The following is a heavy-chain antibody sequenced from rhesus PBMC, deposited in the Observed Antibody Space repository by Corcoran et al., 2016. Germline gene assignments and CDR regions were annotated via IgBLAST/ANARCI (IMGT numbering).Heavy chain of an antibody. CDR2: ISGSGGRT. CDR3: AREPGIYSGSYSDFDY. V-gene: IGHV4-173*01. CDR1: GGSISSNY. D-gene: IGHD3-16*01. Sequence: QLQLQESGPGLVKPSETLSLTCAVSGGSISSNYWSWIRQPPGKGLEGIGRISGSGGRTDYNPSLKSRVTISPAPSKNQFSLKLSSVTAADPAVYYCAREPGIYSGSYSDFDYWGQGVLVTVSS. J-gene: IGHJ4*01.